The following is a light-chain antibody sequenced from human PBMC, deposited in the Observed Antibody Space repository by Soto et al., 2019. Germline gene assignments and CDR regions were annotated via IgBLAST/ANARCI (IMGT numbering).Light chain of an antibody. CDR1: QGIRND. CDR2: AAS. J-gene: IGKJ5*01. Sequence: DIQRTHSPSSLSASVGDRVTITCRASQGIRNDLGWYQQKPGKAPKRLIYAASSLQSGVPSRFSGSGSRTEFTLTIADLQPDDFGTYYCQQSLTMPITFGHGTRLEIK. V-gene: IGKV1-17*02. CDR3: QQSLTMPIT.